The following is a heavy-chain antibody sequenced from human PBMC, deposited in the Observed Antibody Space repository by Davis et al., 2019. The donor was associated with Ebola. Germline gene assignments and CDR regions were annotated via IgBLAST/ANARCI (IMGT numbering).Heavy chain of an antibody. CDR2: IYPGDSET. J-gene: IGHJ6*02. Sequence: PGGSLRLSCKGSGYSFITYWIGWVRLMPGKGLEWMGIIYPGDSETRYSPSFQGHVTMSVNETTNTAYLQWDSLKASDTAIYYCARHLSASYPPSNYYYGMDVWGQGTTVIVSS. V-gene: IGHV5-51*01. CDR1: GYSFITYW. D-gene: IGHD5-24*01. CDR3: ARHLSASYPPSNYYYGMDV.